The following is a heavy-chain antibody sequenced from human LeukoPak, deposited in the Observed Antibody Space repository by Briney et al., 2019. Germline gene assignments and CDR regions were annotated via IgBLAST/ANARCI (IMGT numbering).Heavy chain of an antibody. CDR1: GASITDYF. J-gene: IGHJ4*02. V-gene: IGHV4-4*07. D-gene: IGHD3-22*01. CDR3: ARGGVYYDSSGYYPYYFDN. CDR2: IYNSGSP. Sequence: SETLSLTCTVSGASITDYFWSWIRQPAGKRLEWIGRIYNSGSPNYNPSLESRATMSVDTSKNQFSLKLNSVTAADTAVYYCARGGVYYDSSGYYPYYFDNWGQGTLVTVSS.